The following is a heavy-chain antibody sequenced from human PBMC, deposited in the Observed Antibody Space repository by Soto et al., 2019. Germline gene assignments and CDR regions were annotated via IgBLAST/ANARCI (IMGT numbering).Heavy chain of an antibody. J-gene: IGHJ4*02. V-gene: IGHV3-30*18. D-gene: IGHD5-12*01. CDR2: ISYDGSNK. Sequence: QVQLVESGGGVVQPGRSLRLSCAASGFTFSSYGMHWVRQAPGKGLEWVAVISYDGSNKYYADSVKGRFTNSRDNYKNTLYLQMNSLRAEDTAVYYCAKDPRYSGYGSYFDYWGQGTLVTVSS. CDR1: GFTFSSYG. CDR3: AKDPRYSGYGSYFDY.